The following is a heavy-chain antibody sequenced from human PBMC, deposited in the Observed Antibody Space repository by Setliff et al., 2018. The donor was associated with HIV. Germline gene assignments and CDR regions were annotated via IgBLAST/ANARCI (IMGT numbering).Heavy chain of an antibody. Sequence: SETLSLTCAVYGGSFSSYYWTWIRQPPGKGLEWIGEINRSGSANYNPSLGSRLTISVDTSRNQFSLKLNSLTAADTAVYYCARFSLLYPPPLSSGAFDIWGQGTMVTVSS. J-gene: IGHJ3*02. CDR2: INRSGSA. CDR1: GGSFSSYY. CDR3: ARFSLLYPPPLSSGAFDI. V-gene: IGHV4-34*01. D-gene: IGHD2-2*01.